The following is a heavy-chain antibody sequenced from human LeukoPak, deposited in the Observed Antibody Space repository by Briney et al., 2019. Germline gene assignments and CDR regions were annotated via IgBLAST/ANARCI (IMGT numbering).Heavy chain of an antibody. J-gene: IGHJ4*02. Sequence: GGTLRLSCAASGFTFSEYALHCVPQSPGKGLKGVGFVAYDGSSKYYRDSVKGRVIISRDNSKNKLYLKMNSVTAEDTAVYYCARSKNIRLIWTTFDYWGQGTLVTVSS. CDR2: VAYDGSSK. D-gene: IGHD1-1*01. V-gene: IGHV3-30*10. CDR3: ARSKNIRLIWTTFDY. CDR1: GFTFSEYA.